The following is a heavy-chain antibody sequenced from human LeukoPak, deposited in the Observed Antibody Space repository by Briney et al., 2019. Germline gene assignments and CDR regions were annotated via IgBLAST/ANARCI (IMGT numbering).Heavy chain of an antibody. V-gene: IGHV3-30*02. CDR3: AKGLGYCSGGSCYVEDY. J-gene: IGHJ4*02. CDR2: IRHDESNK. D-gene: IGHD2-15*01. Sequence: GGSLRLSCATSGFVFSKNGMHWVRQAPGKGLEWVAFIRHDESNKYYADSVKGRFTISRDNSKNTLSLQMNSLRAEDTAVYYCAKGLGYCSGGSCYVEDYWGQGTLVTVSS. CDR1: GFVFSKNG.